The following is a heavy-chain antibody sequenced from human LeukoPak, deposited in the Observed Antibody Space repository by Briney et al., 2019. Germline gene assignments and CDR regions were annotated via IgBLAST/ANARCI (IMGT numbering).Heavy chain of an antibody. J-gene: IGHJ4*02. Sequence: SETLSLTCTVSGGSISSRSYYWSWIRQPAGKGLEWIGRIYTSGSTNYNPSLKSRVTISVDTSKNQFSLKLTSVTAADTAVYYCARAYDFWNGSLDNWGQGTLVTVSS. CDR2: IYTSGST. CDR1: GGSISSRSYY. V-gene: IGHV4-61*02. CDR3: ARAYDFWNGSLDN. D-gene: IGHD3-3*01.